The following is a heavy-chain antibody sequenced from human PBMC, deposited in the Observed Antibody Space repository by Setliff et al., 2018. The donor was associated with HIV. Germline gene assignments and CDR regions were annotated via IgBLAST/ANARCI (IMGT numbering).Heavy chain of an antibody. V-gene: IGHV3-13*01. Sequence: SLRLSCEASGFTFSDYDFHWVRQAAGKGLEWVSAIGTGGDTYYVDSVKGRFTISRENARNSLYLQMNSLRVGDTAVYYCASSGSGSYINWFGPWGQGTLVTVSS. J-gene: IGHJ5*02. CDR2: IGTGGDT. CDR1: GFTFSDYD. D-gene: IGHD3-10*01. CDR3: ASSGSGSYINWFGP.